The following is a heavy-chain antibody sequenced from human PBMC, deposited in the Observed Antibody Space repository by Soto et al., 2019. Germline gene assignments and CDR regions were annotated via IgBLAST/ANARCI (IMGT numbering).Heavy chain of an antibody. J-gene: IGHJ5*02. D-gene: IGHD4-17*01. CDR1: GYTFTSYD. CDR3: ARGHRWDYGDANGDWFDP. V-gene: IGHV1-8*01. Sequence: ASVKVSCKASGYTFTSYDINWVRQATGQGLEWMGWVNPNSGNTGYAQKFQGRVTMTRNTSISTAYMELSSLRSEDTAVYYCARGHRWDYGDANGDWFDPWGQGTLVTVSS. CDR2: VNPNSGNT.